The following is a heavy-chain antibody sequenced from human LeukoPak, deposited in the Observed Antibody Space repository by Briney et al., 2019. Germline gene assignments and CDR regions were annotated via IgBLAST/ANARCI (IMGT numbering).Heavy chain of an antibody. CDR1: GYTFTGYY. Sequence: ASVKVSCKASGYTFTGYYMHWVRQAPGQGLEWMGWINPNSGGTNYAQKFQGRVTMTRDTSISTAYMEQSRLRSDDTAVYYCATTCCSCTSCYSSPYYFDYWGQGTLVTVSS. V-gene: IGHV1-2*02. D-gene: IGHD2-2*01. J-gene: IGHJ4*02. CDR3: ATTCCSCTSCYSSPYYFDY. CDR2: INPNSGGT.